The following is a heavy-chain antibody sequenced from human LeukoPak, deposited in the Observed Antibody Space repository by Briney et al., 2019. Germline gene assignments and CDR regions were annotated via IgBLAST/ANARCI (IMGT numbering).Heavy chain of an antibody. CDR3: AREGTRPEGYYYYMDV. CDR2: TRNKANSYTT. Sequence: GGSLRLSCAASGFTFSDHYMDWVRQAPGKGLEWVGRTRNKANSYTTEYAASVKGRFTISRDDSKNSLYLQMNSLKTEDTAVYYCAREGTRPEGYYYYMDVWGKGTTVTVSS. D-gene: IGHD1-1*01. CDR1: GFTFSDHY. J-gene: IGHJ6*03. V-gene: IGHV3-72*01.